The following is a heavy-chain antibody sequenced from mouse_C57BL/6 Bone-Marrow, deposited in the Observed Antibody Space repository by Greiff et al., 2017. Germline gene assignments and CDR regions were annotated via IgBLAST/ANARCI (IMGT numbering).Heavy chain of an antibody. V-gene: IGHV1-64*01. Sequence: QVQLQQSGAELVKPGASVELSCKASGYTFTSYWMPWVKQRPGQGLEWIGMIHTNSGSTNYNEKFKSKATLTVDNSSSTAYMQLSSLTSEDSAVXYCARGPHYAWVAYWGQGTLVTVSA. CDR3: ARGPHYAWVAY. J-gene: IGHJ3*01. CDR2: IHTNSGST. CDR1: GYTFTSYW. D-gene: IGHD1-2*01.